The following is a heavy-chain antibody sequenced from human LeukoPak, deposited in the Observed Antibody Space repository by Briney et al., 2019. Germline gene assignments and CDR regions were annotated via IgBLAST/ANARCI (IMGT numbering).Heavy chain of an antibody. D-gene: IGHD2-21*01. V-gene: IGHV1-2*02. CDR1: GYTFTGYY. Sequence: ASVKVSCKASGYTFTGYYMHWVQQAPGQGLEWMGWINPNSGGTNFAQKFQGRVTMTRDTSISTAYMELSRLRSDDTAVYYCAREYYGRALDPWGQGTLVTVSS. CDR2: INPNSGGT. CDR3: AREYYGRALDP. J-gene: IGHJ5*02.